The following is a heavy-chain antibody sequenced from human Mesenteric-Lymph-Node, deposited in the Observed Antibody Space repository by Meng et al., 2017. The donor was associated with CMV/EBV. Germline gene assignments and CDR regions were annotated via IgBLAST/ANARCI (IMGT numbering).Heavy chain of an antibody. CDR2: ISSSSSYI. CDR1: GFTFSDYA. Sequence: GESLKISCAASGFTFSDYAMNWVRQAPGKGLEWVSSISSSSSYIYYADSVKGRFTVSRDNAKNSLYLQMNSLRAEDTAVYYCASLTTVVTPFDYWGQGTLVTVSS. V-gene: IGHV3-21*01. D-gene: IGHD4-23*01. CDR3: ASLTTVVTPFDY. J-gene: IGHJ4*02.